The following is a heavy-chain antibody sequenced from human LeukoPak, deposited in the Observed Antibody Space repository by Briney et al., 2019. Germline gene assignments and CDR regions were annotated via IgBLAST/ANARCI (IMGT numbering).Heavy chain of an antibody. D-gene: IGHD4-17*01. V-gene: IGHV3-23*01. CDR2: ISGGSGGST. J-gene: IGHJ6*02. CDR3: AKLPTTVLTPPYYYGLDV. CDR1: GFTFSSYA. Sequence: GGSLRFSCAASGFTFSSYAMNWVRQAPGKGLEWVSAISGGSGGSTYYADSVKGRFTISRDNSKNTLYLHMNSLRADDTAVYYCAKLPTTVLTPPYYYGLDVWGQGTTVTVSS.